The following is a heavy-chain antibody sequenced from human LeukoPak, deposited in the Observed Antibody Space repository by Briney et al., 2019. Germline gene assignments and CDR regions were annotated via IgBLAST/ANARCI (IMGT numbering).Heavy chain of an antibody. J-gene: IGHJ4*02. Sequence: SETLSLTCTVSSGSLSSYYWSYIRQSAGGGLEWIGRINTGGTFLYNPSLKSRVTLSIDTSRNQFSLNLNSVTAAHTAVYFCARGPTHGATYFDSWGQGTLVTVSS. D-gene: IGHD3-10*01. CDR2: INTGGTF. CDR3: ARGPTHGATYFDS. V-gene: IGHV4-4*07. CDR1: SGSLSSYY.